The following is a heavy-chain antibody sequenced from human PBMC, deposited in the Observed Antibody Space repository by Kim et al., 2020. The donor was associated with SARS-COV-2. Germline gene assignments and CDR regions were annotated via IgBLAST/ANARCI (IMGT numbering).Heavy chain of an antibody. J-gene: IGHJ4*02. Sequence: SETLSLTCTVSGGSISSYYWSWIRQPPGKGLEWIGYIYYSGSTNYNPSLKSRVTISVDTSKNQFSLKLSSVTAADTAVYYCAKLYSSGLDYWGQGTLVTVSS. CDR2: IYYSGST. CDR3: AKLYSSGLDY. CDR1: GGSISSYY. V-gene: IGHV4-59*01. D-gene: IGHD6-19*01.